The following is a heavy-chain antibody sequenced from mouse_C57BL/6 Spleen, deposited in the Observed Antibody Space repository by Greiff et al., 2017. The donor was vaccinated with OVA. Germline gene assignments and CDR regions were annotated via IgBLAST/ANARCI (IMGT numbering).Heavy chain of an antibody. V-gene: IGHV1-50*01. J-gene: IGHJ2*01. D-gene: IGHD3-2*02. Sequence: QVQLQQSGAELVKPGASVKLSCKASGYTFTSYWMQWVKQRPGQGLEWIGEIDPSDSYTNYNQKFKGKATLTVDTSSSTAYMQLSSLTSEDSAVYYCAVRDYWGQGTTLTVSS. CDR2: IDPSDSYT. CDR3: AVRDY. CDR1: GYTFTSYW.